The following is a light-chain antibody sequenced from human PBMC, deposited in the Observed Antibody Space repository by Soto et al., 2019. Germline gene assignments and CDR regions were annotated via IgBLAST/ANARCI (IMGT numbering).Light chain of an antibody. CDR2: EVT. CDR3: SSYTSLSTLV. J-gene: IGLJ1*01. V-gene: IGLV2-14*01. CDR1: SSDVGGYNY. Sequence: QSALTQPASVSGSPGQSITISCTGTSSDVGGYNYVSWYQQHPGKAPKLMIYEVTNRPSGVSNRFSGSKSGNTASLTISGLQAEDEADYYCSSYTSLSTLVFGTGTTVTVL.